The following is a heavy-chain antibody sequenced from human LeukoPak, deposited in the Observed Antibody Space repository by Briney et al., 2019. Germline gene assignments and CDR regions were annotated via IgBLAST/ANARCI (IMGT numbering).Heavy chain of an antibody. Sequence: SETLSLTCTVSGGSISTYYWSWIRQPPGKGLEWLGYIYYTGSTNYNPSPESRVTISVDTPKNQFSLRMTSVTAADTAVYYCARGYGVVISTPYYYGMDVWGQGTTVTVSS. CDR1: GGSISTYY. D-gene: IGHD3-3*01. CDR3: ARGYGVVISTPYYYGMDV. V-gene: IGHV4-59*01. J-gene: IGHJ6*02. CDR2: IYYTGST.